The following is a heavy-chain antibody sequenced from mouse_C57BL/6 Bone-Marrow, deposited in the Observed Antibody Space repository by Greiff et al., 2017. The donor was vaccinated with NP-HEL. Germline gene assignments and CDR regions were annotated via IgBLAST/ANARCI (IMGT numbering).Heavy chain of an antibody. CDR1: GFTFSSYA. D-gene: IGHD2-13*01. CDR3: TRDYDDSTWFAY. Sequence: EVKLVESGEGLVKPGGSLKLSCAASGFTFSSYAMSWVRQTPEKRLEWVAYISSGGDYIYYADTVKGRFTISRDNARNTLYLQMSSLKSEDTAMYYCTRDYDDSTWFAYWGQGTLVTVSA. J-gene: IGHJ3*01. V-gene: IGHV5-9-1*02. CDR2: ISSGGDYI.